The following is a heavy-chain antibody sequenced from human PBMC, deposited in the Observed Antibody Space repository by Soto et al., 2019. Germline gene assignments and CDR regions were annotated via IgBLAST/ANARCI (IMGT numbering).Heavy chain of an antibody. J-gene: IGHJ4*02. V-gene: IGHV3-33*05. CDR2: ISYDGDKT. D-gene: IGHD1-26*01. Sequence: QVELVESGGGVVQPGRSLRLSCAASGFSFGSYVMNWVRQAPGKGLECVAVISYDGDKTYYADSVKGRFTISRDNSNSTLYLQMNSPRAEDTAIYCCARGAGATDCFDYWGQGALVTISS. CDR3: ARGAGATDCFDY. CDR1: GFSFGSYV.